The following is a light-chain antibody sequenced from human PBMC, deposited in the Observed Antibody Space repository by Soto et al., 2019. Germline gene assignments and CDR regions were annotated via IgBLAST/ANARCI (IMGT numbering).Light chain of an antibody. J-gene: IGKJ1*01. CDR1: QSVSSSY. V-gene: IGKV3-20*01. Sequence: EIVLTQSPGTLSLSPGERATLSCRASQSVSSSYLAWYQQKPGQAPRLLIYGASSRATGIPDRFSGSGSGTDFPLTISRLEPEYFAVYYCQQYGSSQTFGQGTKVEIK. CDR3: QQYGSSQT. CDR2: GAS.